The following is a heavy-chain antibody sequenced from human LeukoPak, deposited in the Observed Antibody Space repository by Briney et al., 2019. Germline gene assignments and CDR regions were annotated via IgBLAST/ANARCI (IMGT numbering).Heavy chain of an antibody. J-gene: IGHJ5*02. Sequence: GASVKVSCKASGYAFGDEYIHWVRQAPGQGFEWVGWINPNSGGTKYAQRFEGRVTMTRDTSITTAYMELSRLRSDDTAVYYCARRVQKLVATSWFDPWGQGTLVTVSS. CDR2: INPNSGGT. CDR3: ARRVQKLVATSWFDP. V-gene: IGHV1-2*02. CDR1: GYAFGDEY. D-gene: IGHD6-13*01.